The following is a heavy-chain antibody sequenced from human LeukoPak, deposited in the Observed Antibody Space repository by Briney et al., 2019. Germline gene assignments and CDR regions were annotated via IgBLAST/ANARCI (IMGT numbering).Heavy chain of an antibody. J-gene: IGHJ2*01. Sequence: PSETLSLTYTVSGGSISSSSYYWGWIRQPPGKGLEWIGSIYYSGSTYYNPSLKSRVTISVDTSKNQFSLKLSSVTAADTAVYYCARGGLVGGSSWKKKEAWYFDLWGRGTLVTVSS. CDR3: ARGGLVGGSSWKKKEAWYFDL. CDR2: IYYSGST. CDR1: GGSISSSSYY. V-gene: IGHV4-39*01. D-gene: IGHD6-13*01.